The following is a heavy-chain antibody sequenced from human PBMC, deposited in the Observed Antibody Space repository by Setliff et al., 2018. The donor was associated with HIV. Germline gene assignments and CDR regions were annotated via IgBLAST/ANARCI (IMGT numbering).Heavy chain of an antibody. Sequence: SETLSLTCTVSGGSISSDDYYWNWIRQPPGKGLEWIGYITYSGSAYYNPSLKSRVTISIDTSNNQISLRLSSVTAADTAMYYCARSIYGSGTYPLDIWGQEILVTVSS. V-gene: IGHV4-30-4*08. J-gene: IGHJ4*02. D-gene: IGHD3-10*01. CDR3: ARSIYGSGTYPLDI. CDR1: GGSISSDDYY. CDR2: ITYSGSA.